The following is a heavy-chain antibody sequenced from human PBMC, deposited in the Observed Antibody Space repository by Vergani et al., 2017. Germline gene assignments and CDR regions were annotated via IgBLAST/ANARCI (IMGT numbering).Heavy chain of an antibody. Sequence: QVQLFQSGPKVKRPGASVRVSCKTSGYTFFTYGVNWIRRAPGQGFEWLGWIRADTGDTKYSERLQDRVTLTTDSSTNTAYMELRSLKSDDTAVYYCARDGTYDYGSGSFYLFDYWGQGTLVTVSS. CDR3: ARDGTYDYGSGSFYLFDY. V-gene: IGHV1-18*04. D-gene: IGHD3-10*01. J-gene: IGHJ4*02. CDR1: GYTFFTYG. CDR2: IRADTGDT.